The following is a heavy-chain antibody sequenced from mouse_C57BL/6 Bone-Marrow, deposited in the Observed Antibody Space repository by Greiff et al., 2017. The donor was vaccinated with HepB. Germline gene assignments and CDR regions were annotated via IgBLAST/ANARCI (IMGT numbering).Heavy chain of an antibody. V-gene: IGHV5-9-1*02. CDR3: TRAGGSSYENYAMDY. Sequence: EVHLVESGEGLVKPGGSLKLSCAASGFTFSSYAMSWVRQTPEKRLEWVAYISSGGDYIYYADTVKGRFTISRDNARNTLYLQMSSLKSEDTAMYYCTRAGGSSYENYAMDYWGQGTSVTVSS. CDR2: ISSGGDYI. CDR1: GFTFSSYA. J-gene: IGHJ4*01. D-gene: IGHD1-1*01.